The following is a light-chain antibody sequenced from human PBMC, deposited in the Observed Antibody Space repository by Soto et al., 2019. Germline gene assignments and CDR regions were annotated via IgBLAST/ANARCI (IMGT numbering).Light chain of an antibody. CDR3: HPSYSTPKT. Sequence: EIELTQSRCSLSRSGGESVTVAFRASQSISSYLNWHHQKPGKAPKLLIYAASSLQSGVPSRFSGSGSGTDFTPTITTLQPDHFDTSSCHPSYSTPKTLDQGTKVDIK. CDR1: QSISSY. J-gene: IGKJ1*01. V-gene: IGKV1-39*01. CDR2: AAS.